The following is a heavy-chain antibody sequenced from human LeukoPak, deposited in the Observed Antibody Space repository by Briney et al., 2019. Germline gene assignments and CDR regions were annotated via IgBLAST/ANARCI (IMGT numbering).Heavy chain of an antibody. CDR3: AKSLVNLSAFDI. CDR1: GFTFSVYA. V-gene: IGHV3-23*01. CDR2: ISGSGGDT. Sequence: GGSLRLSCAASGFTFSVYAMSWVRLAPGKGLEWVSAISGSGGDTYYADSVKGRFTISRDNSKNTLYLQMNSLRAEDTAVYYCAKSLVNLSAFDIWGQGTMVTVSS. D-gene: IGHD1-14*01. J-gene: IGHJ3*02.